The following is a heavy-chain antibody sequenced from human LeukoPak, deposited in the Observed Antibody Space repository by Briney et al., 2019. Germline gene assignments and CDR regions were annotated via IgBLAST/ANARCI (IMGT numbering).Heavy chain of an antibody. CDR3: ARGYSSSWYPYYYYGMDV. CDR2: ISGSGDST. J-gene: IGHJ6*02. CDR1: GFAFNNYV. Sequence: PGGSLRLSCAASGFAFNNYVMTWVRQAPGKGLDWFSAISGSGDSTYYADSVKGRFTISRENAKNSLYLQMNSLRAGDTAVYYCARGYSSSWYPYYYYGMDVWGQGTTVTVSS. D-gene: IGHD6-13*01. V-gene: IGHV3-23*01.